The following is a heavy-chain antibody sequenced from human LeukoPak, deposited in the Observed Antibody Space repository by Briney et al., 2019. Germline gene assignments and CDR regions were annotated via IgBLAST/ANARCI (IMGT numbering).Heavy chain of an antibody. D-gene: IGHD3-10*01. J-gene: IGHJ4*02. CDR3: ARETYGSGSYFLDY. CDR1: GGSISSYY. CDR2: IYTSRST. Sequence: PSETLSLTCTVSGGSISSYYWSWIRQPAGKGLEWIGRIYTSRSTNYNPSLKSRVTMSVDTSKNQFSLKLSSVTAADTAVYYCARETYGSGSYFLDYWGQGTLVTVSS. V-gene: IGHV4-4*07.